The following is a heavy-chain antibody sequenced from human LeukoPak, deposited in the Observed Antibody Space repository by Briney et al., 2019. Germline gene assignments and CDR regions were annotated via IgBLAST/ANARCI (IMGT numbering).Heavy chain of an antibody. J-gene: IGHJ6*03. CDR1: GFTFSSYG. CDR3: AKDRGDIVVVVVAATADYYMDV. Sequence: PGGSLRLSCAASGFTFSSYGMHWVRQAPGKGLEWVAFIRYDGSNKYYADSVKGRFTISRDNSKNTLYLQMNSLRAEDTAVYYCAKDRGDIVVVVVAATADYYMDVWGKGTTVTISS. CDR2: IRYDGSNK. V-gene: IGHV3-30*02. D-gene: IGHD2-15*01.